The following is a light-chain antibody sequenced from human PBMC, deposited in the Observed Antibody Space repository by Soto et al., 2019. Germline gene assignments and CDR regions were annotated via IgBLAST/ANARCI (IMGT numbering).Light chain of an antibody. CDR1: NSNIGNNY. CDR2: DNN. J-gene: IGLJ2*01. Sequence: QSALTQPPSVSAAPGQKVTISCSGSNSNIGNNYVSWYRQLPGTAPKLLIYDNNRRPSGIPDRFSGSKSGTSATLGITGLQTGDEADYYCGTWDTRLSAVVFGGGTKVTVL. CDR3: GTWDTRLSAVV. V-gene: IGLV1-51*01.